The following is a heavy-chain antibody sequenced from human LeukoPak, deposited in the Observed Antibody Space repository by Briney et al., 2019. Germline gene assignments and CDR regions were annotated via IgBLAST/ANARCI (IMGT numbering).Heavy chain of an antibody. Sequence: GGSLRLSCAASGVALSIVGMHWVRQAPGKGLEWVAVIWYDGSNKYYADSVKGRFTISRDNSKNTLYLQMNSLRAEDKAVYYCAKGYSSGWYDPSAYYFDYWGQGTLVTVSS. D-gene: IGHD6-19*01. J-gene: IGHJ4*02. CDR1: GVALSIVG. V-gene: IGHV3-33*06. CDR3: AKGYSSGWYDPSAYYFDY. CDR2: IWYDGSNK.